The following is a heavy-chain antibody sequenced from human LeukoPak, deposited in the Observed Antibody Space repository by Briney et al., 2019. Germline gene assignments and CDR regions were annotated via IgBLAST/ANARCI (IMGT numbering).Heavy chain of an antibody. V-gene: IGHV3-23*01. J-gene: IGHJ4*02. D-gene: IGHD6-19*01. CDR1: GFTFSSYA. CDR3: AKDRPRYSSGQPLGYFDY. CDR2: ISGSGGST. Sequence: GGSLRLSCAAPGFTFSSYAMSWVRQAPGKGLEWVSAISGSGGSTYYADSVKGRFTISRDNSKNTLYLQMNSLRAEDTAVYYCAKDRPRYSSGQPLGYFDYWGQGTLVPVSS.